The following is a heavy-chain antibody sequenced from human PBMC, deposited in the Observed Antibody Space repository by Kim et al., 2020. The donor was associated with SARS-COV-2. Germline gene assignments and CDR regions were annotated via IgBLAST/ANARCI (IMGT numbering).Heavy chain of an antibody. Sequence: GGSLRLSCAASGFTFSSYAMTWVRQAPGQGLEWVSSICDTDADTYYADSVKGRFTISRDNSKNMLYLQMNSLRAEDTALYYCAKVCGGSRILAGMDVWGQGTPVTVSS. J-gene: IGHJ6*02. D-gene: IGHD3-9*01. CDR1: GFTFSSYA. CDR2: ICDTDADT. V-gene: IGHV3-23*01. CDR3: AKVCGGSRILAGMDV.